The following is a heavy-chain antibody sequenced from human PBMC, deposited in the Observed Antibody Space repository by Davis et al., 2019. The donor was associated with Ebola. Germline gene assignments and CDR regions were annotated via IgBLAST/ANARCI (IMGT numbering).Heavy chain of an antibody. CDR2: IYYSGST. CDR3: ARARRVVVAATYYYYYGMDV. J-gene: IGHJ6*02. V-gene: IGHV4-59*12. D-gene: IGHD2-15*01. Sequence: SETLSLTCTVSGGSIRSYYWSWIRQPPGKGLEWIGYIYYSGSTNYNPSLKSRVTISVDTSKNQFSLKLSSVTAADTAVYYCARARRVVVAATYYYYYGMDVWGQGTTVTVSS. CDR1: GGSIRSYY.